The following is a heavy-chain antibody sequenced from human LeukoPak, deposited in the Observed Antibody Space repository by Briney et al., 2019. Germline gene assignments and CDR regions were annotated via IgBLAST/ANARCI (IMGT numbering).Heavy chain of an antibody. V-gene: IGHV1-46*01. CDR1: GYTFTSYY. CDR3: ARDRSGYYYFDY. J-gene: IGHJ4*02. CDR2: INPSGGST. D-gene: IGHD3-22*01. Sequence: ASVKASCKASGYTFTSYYMHWVRQAPGQGLEWMGIINPSGGSTSYAQKFQGRVTMTRDMSTSTVYMELSSLRSEDTAVYYCARDRSGYYYFDYWGQGTLVTVSS.